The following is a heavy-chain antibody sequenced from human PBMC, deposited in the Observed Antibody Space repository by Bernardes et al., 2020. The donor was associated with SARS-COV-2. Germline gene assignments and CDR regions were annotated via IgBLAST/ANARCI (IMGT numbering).Heavy chain of an antibody. CDR3: VRDPPADILTGPTDS. V-gene: IGHV1-3*01. D-gene: IGHD3-9*01. J-gene: IGHJ4*02. Sequence: ASVKVSCKASGYMFSNYNMHWVRQAPGQRLEWMGGIYGGNGNTKYSENFQDRVTITRYTSASTAYMELSSLRFEDTAVYYCVRDPPADILTGPTDSWGQVTLVTVSS. CDR1: GYMFSNYN. CDR2: IYGGNGNT.